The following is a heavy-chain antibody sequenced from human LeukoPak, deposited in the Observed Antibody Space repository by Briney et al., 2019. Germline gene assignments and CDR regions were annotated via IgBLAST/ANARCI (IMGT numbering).Heavy chain of an antibody. CDR2: IYYSGST. CDR1: GGSISSSSYY. V-gene: IGHV4-39*01. D-gene: IGHD6-13*01. J-gene: IGHJ4*02. CDR3: ARLVDSSSWYPGYFDY. Sequence: SETLSLTCTVSGGSISSSSYYWGWIRQPPGKGLEWIGSIYYSGSTYYNPSLKSRVTISVDTSKNQFSLKLSSVTAADTAVYYCARLVDSSSWYPGYFDYWGQGTLVTVSS.